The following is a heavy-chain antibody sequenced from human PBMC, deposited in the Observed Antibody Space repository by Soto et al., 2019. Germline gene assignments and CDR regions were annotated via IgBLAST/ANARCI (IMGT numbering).Heavy chain of an antibody. V-gene: IGHV4-39*01. CDR1: GGSISSSSYY. CDR3: ARGGSLVVVAQFXY. CDR2: IYYSGST. J-gene: IGHJ4*02. D-gene: IGHD2-15*01. Sequence: SETLSLTCTVSGGSISSSSYYWGWIRQPPGKGLEWIGSIYYSGSTYYNPSLKSRVTISVDTSKNQFSLKLSSVTAADTAVYYCARGGSLVVVAQFXYWGQGTLVXVSS.